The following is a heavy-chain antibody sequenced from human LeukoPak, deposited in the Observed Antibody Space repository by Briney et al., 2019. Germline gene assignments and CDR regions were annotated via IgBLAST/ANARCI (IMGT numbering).Heavy chain of an antibody. Sequence: SETLSLTCAVYGGSFSGYYWSWIRQPPGKGLEWIGEINHSGSTNYNPSLKSRVTLSVDTSKNQFSLKLSSVTAADTAVYYCARDTKVGGSSSAGFDYWGQGTLVTVSS. CDR1: GGSFSGYY. CDR2: INHSGST. D-gene: IGHD6-6*01. CDR3: ARDTKVGGSSSAGFDY. V-gene: IGHV4-34*01. J-gene: IGHJ4*02.